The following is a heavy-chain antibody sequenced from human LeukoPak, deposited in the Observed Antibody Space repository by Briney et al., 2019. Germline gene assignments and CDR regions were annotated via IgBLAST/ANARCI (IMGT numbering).Heavy chain of an antibody. D-gene: IGHD3-22*01. CDR3: ASHSSGYYSYFDY. J-gene: IGHJ4*02. CDR2: IYSGGST. CDR1: GFTVSSNY. Sequence: GGSLRLSCAASGFTVSSNYMSWVRQAPGKGLEWVSVIYSGGSTYYADSVKGRFTISRDNSKNTLYLQMNSLRAEDTAVYYCASHSSGYYSYFDYWGQGTLVTVSS. V-gene: IGHV3-53*01.